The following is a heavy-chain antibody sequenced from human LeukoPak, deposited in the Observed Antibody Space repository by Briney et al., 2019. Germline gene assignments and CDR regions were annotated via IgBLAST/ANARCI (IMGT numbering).Heavy chain of an antibody. CDR2: ISDYNGNT. J-gene: IGHJ5*02. V-gene: IGHV1-18*01. D-gene: IGHD2-8*01. Sequence: ASVKVSCKASGYTFTSYGISWVRQAPGQGLEWMGWISDYNGNTNYAQKLQGRVTMTTDTSTSTAYMELRSLRSDDTAVYYCARLGPVYAIPNTYNWFDPWRQGTLVTVSS. CDR3: ARLGPVYAIPNTYNWFDP. CDR1: GYTFTSYG.